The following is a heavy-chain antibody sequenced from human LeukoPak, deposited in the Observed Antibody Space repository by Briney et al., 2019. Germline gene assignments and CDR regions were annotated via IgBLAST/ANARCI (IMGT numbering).Heavy chain of an antibody. D-gene: IGHD1-1*01. V-gene: IGHV3-23*01. Sequence: GGSLRLSCAASGFTFSSYGMSWVRQAPGKGLEWVSAISGSGSRTYYADSVKARFTVSRDNSKNILYLQMHSLTVEDTAIYYCVKDYNAFDFWGQGTLVTVSS. CDR3: VKDYNAFDF. J-gene: IGHJ4*02. CDR1: GFTFSSYG. CDR2: ISGSGSRT.